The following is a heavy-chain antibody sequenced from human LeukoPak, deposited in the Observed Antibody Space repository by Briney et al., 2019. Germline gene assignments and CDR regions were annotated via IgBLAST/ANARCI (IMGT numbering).Heavy chain of an antibody. D-gene: IGHD5-24*01. CDR2: INPNSGGT. CDR3: VRDTGPDGYNWCHYMDV. Sequence: ASVKVSCKAFGGTFSSYAISWVRKAPGQGLEWMGRINPNSGGTNYAQKFQGRVTMTRDKSISTAYMELSRLRSDDKAMNHCVRDTGPDGYNWCHYMDVWYKGTTITVSS. V-gene: IGHV1-2*06. J-gene: IGHJ6*03. CDR1: GGTFSSYA.